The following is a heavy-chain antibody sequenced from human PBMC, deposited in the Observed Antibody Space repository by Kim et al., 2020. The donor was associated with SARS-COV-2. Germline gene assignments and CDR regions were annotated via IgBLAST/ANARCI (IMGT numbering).Heavy chain of an antibody. J-gene: IGHJ4*03. CDR2: ISYDGSNK. V-gene: IGHV3-30-3*01. CDR1: GFTFSSYS. D-gene: IGHD6-6*01. CDR3: ARAEYSSSSNGYFDY. Sequence: GGSLRLSCAASGFTFSSYSMHWVRQAPGKGLEWVAVISYDGSNKYYADSVKGRFTISRDNSKNTLYLQMNSLRAEDTAVYYCARAEYSSSSNGYFDYWGQGTLVTVSS.